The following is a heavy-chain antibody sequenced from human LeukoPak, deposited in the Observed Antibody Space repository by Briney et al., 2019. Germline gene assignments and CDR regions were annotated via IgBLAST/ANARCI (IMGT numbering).Heavy chain of an antibody. V-gene: IGHV4-34*01. CDR2: INHSGST. CDR1: GGSFSGYY. CDR3: ARRAGYTRIFDY. D-gene: IGHD5-24*01. Sequence: PSETLSLTCAVYGGSFSGYYWSWIRQPPGKGLEWIGEINHSGSTNYNPSLKRRVTISVDTSKNQFSLKLSSVTAADTAVYYCARRAGYTRIFDYWGQGTLVTVSS. J-gene: IGHJ4*02.